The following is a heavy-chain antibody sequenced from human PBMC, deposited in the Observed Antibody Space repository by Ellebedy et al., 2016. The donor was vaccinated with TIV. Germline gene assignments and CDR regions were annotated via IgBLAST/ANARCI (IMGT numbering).Heavy chain of an antibody. CDR2: IKEDGSEK. Sequence: GESLKISCAASGFTFSTYWMSWVRQAPGKGLEWVANIKEDGSEKYYVDSVKGRFTISRDTAETSLYLQMNSLRAEDTAVYYCAREEYQLRFGGRAYYYGMDVWGQGITVTVSS. CDR1: GFTFSTYW. J-gene: IGHJ6*02. D-gene: IGHD3-10*01. V-gene: IGHV3-7*03. CDR3: AREEYQLRFGGRAYYYGMDV.